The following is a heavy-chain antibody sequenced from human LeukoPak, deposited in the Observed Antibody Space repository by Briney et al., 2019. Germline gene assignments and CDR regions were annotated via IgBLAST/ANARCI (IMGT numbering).Heavy chain of an antibody. CDR3: AKNGETGTTAYYFDY. CDR2: ISWNSGSI. D-gene: IGHD1-1*01. V-gene: IGHV3-9*03. Sequence: GGPLRLSCAASGFTFDDYAMHWVRQAPGKGLEWVSGISWNSGSIGYADSVKGRFTISRDNAKNSLYLQMNSLRAEDMALYYCAKNGETGTTAYYFDYWGQGTLVTVSS. J-gene: IGHJ4*02. CDR1: GFTFDDYA.